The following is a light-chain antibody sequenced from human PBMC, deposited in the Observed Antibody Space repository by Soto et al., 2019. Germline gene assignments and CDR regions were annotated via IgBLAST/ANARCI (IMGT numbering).Light chain of an antibody. Sequence: EIVMTQSPATLSVSPGERATLSCRASQSVSSNLAWYQQKPGQAPRLLIYGSSTRSTAIPARFSGSGSGTEFTLTISGLQSEDVAVYYCQQYNNWPPYTFGQGTKLEIK. J-gene: IGKJ2*01. CDR1: QSVSSN. CDR2: GSS. CDR3: QQYNNWPPYT. V-gene: IGKV3-15*01.